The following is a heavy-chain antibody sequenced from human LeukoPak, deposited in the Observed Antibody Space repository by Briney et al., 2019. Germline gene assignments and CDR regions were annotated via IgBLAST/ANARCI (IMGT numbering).Heavy chain of an antibody. J-gene: IGHJ5*02. CDR3: ARVSVSSRLNWFDP. CDR1: GFTFSSYG. V-gene: IGHV3-21*01. Sequence: GGSLRLSCAASGFTFSSYGMNWVRQAPGKGLEWVSSISSSSSYIYYADSVKGRFTISRDNAKNSLYLQMNSLRAEDTAVYYCARVSVSSRLNWFDPWGQGTLVTVSS. CDR2: ISSSSSYI. D-gene: IGHD2-2*01.